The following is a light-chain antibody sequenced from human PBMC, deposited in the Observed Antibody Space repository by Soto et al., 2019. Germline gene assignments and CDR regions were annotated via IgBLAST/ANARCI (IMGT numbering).Light chain of an antibody. J-gene: IGKJ2*01. CDR3: QQYNTFPTYT. CDR2: KAS. CDR1: QSVSFW. Sequence: DIQMTQSPSTLSASVGDRVTITCRASQSVSFWLSWYQQKPGKAPKLLIYKASNLESGVPSRFRGSGSGTEYTLTLSSLQSDDFGTYYCQQYNTFPTYTVRQGTKLEIK. V-gene: IGKV1-5*03.